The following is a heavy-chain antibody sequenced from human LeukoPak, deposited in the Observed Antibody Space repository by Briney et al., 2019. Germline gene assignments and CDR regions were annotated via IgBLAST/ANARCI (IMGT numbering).Heavy chain of an antibody. CDR2: INPSDGST. CDR3: ARQWVFDY. Sequence: GASVKVSCKASGYTFTDYSLHWMRQAPGQGLEWMGIINPSDGSTSYAQKFQGRVTMTRDTSTSTVYMELSSLRSEDTAVYYCARQWVFDYWGQGTLVTVSS. CDR1: GYTFTDYS. J-gene: IGHJ4*02. V-gene: IGHV1-46*01. D-gene: IGHD2-8*01.